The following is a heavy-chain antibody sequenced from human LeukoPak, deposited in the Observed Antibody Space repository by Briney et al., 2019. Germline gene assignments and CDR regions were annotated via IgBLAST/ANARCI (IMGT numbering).Heavy chain of an antibody. V-gene: IGHV3-20*04. CDR3: ARSGEPVYYYYGMDV. Sequence: GGSLRLSCAASGFTFDDYGMSWVRQAPGKGLEWVFGINWNGGSTGYADSVKGRFTISRDNAKNSLYLQMNSLRAEDTALYYCARSGEPVYYYYGMDVWGQGTTVTVSS. CDR1: GFTFDDYG. D-gene: IGHD7-27*01. J-gene: IGHJ6*02. CDR2: INWNGGST.